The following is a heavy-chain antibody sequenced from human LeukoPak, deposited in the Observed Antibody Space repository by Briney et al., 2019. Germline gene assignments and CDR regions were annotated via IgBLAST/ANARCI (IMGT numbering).Heavy chain of an antibody. V-gene: IGHV3-48*03. CDR3: ETKLWLEGVDWFDP. Sequence: GGSLRLSCAASGFTFSSYEMNWVRQAPGKGLEWVSYISSSGSTIYYADSVKGRFTISRDNSKNILFLQMNSLGAKDAAVFFCETKLWLEGVDWFDPWGQGTVVTVSS. J-gene: IGHJ5*02. CDR1: GFTFSSYE. CDR2: ISSSGSTI. D-gene: IGHD6-19*01.